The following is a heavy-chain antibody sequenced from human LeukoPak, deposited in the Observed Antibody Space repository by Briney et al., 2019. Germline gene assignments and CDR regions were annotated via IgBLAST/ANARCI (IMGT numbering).Heavy chain of an antibody. Sequence: GGSLRLSCAASGFTFSSYAMSWVRQAPGKGLEWVSDISGSGGSTYYADSVKGRFTISRDNSKNTLYLQMNSLRAEDTAVYYCAISRPYYDFWSGYYNEDYYYYMDVWGKGTTVTVSS. V-gene: IGHV3-23*01. CDR3: AISRPYYDFWSGYYNEDYYYYMDV. CDR2: ISGSGGST. D-gene: IGHD3-3*01. J-gene: IGHJ6*03. CDR1: GFTFSSYA.